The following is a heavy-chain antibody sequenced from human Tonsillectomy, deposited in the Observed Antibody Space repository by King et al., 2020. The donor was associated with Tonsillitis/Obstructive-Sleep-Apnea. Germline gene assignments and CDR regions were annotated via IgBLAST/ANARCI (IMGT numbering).Heavy chain of an antibody. Sequence: VQLVESGGGLAKPGGSLRLSCAASGFTFTDYYMIWIRQSPGKGLEWVSYISSSGSYTNYADSVKGRFPISGDNAKKSLYLQMNRLRAQDTAVYYCARVGTSFRVGWFAPGGQGTLVTVSS. CDR1: GFTFTDYY. D-gene: IGHD1-26*01. J-gene: IGHJ5*02. CDR2: ISSSGSYT. CDR3: ARVGTSFRVGWFAP. V-gene: IGHV3-11*05.